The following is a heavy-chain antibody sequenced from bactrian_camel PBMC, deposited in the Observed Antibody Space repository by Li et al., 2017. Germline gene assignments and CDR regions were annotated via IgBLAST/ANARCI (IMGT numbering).Heavy chain of an antibody. J-gene: IGHJ4*01. D-gene: IGHD6*01. CDR1: GGTISAYC. CDR2: IDSGGGT. Sequence: VQLVESGGGTVQAGGSLRLSCSASGGTISAYCMGWFRQAPNQERERVAVIDSGGGTHYTDSVKGRFTISRDSAKNTVYLQLNNLQPEDTATYYCAEGRGSRGEHCYSLNYWGQGTQVTVS. CDR3: AEGRGSRGEHCYSLNY. V-gene: IGHV3S53*01.